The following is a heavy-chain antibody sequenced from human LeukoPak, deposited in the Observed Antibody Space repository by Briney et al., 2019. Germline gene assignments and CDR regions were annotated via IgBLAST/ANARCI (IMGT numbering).Heavy chain of an antibody. D-gene: IGHD2-15*01. CDR3: ARSPTGGGLDY. V-gene: IGHV1-46*01. Sequence: GASVKVSCKASGYSFTIYYMHWVRQAPGQGLEWMGIINPSGGSTSYAQKFQGRVTMTRDTSTSTVYMELSSLRSEDTAVYYCARSPTGGGLDYWGQGTLVTVSS. J-gene: IGHJ4*02. CDR1: GYSFTIYY. CDR2: INPSGGST.